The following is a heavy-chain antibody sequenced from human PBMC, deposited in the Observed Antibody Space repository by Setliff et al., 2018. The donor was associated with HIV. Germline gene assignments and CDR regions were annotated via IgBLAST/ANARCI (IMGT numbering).Heavy chain of an antibody. V-gene: IGHV4-39*07. Sequence: PSETLSLTCTVSGGSINTGSYYWGWIRQPPGKGLESIGTIYYSGSTYYKSSLKSRLTISVDTSKNQFSLKMSSVTAADTAVYYCARGRFVGFDYWGQGTLVTVSS. CDR1: GGSINTGSYY. CDR3: ARGRFVGFDY. J-gene: IGHJ4*02. CDR2: IYYSGST. D-gene: IGHD3-16*02.